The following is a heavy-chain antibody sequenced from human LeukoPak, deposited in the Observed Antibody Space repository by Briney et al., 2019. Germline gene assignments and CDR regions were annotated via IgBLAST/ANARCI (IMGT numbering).Heavy chain of an antibody. D-gene: IGHD3-22*01. V-gene: IGHV1-24*01. CDR3: ATFRITMIVVVEAFDI. CDR1: GYTLTELS. Sequence: ASVKVSCKVSGYTLTELSMHWVRQAPGKGLEWMGGFDPEDGETIYAQKFQGRVTMTEDTSTDTAYMELSSLSSEDTAVYYCATFRITMIVVVEAFDIWGQGTMVTVSS. CDR2: FDPEDGET. J-gene: IGHJ3*02.